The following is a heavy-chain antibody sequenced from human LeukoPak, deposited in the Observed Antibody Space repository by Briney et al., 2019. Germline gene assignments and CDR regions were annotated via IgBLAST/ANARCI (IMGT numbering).Heavy chain of an antibody. CDR3: ARHGAAAVLLFDY. D-gene: IGHD6-13*01. J-gene: IGHJ4*02. CDR2: IIPIFGTA. CDR1: GGTFSSYA. V-gene: IGHV1-69*13. Sequence: GASVKVSCKASGGTFSSYAISWVRQAPGQGLEWMGGIIPIFGTANYAQKFQGRVTITADESTSTAYVELSSLRSEDTAVYYCARHGAAAVLLFDYWGQGTLVTVSS.